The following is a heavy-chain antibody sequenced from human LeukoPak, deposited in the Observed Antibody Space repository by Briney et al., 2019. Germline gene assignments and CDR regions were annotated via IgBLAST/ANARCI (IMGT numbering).Heavy chain of an antibody. CDR3: ARDSGYYGSGSGPNDY. D-gene: IGHD3-10*01. V-gene: IGHV4-61*02. J-gene: IGHJ4*02. CDR2: IYTSGST. CDR1: GGSISSGSYY. Sequence: SQTLSLTCTVSGGSISSGSYYWSWIRQPAGKGREWIGRIYTSGSTNYNPSLKSRVTISVDTSKNQFSLKLSSVTAADTAVYYCARDSGYYGSGSGPNDYWGQGTLVTVSS.